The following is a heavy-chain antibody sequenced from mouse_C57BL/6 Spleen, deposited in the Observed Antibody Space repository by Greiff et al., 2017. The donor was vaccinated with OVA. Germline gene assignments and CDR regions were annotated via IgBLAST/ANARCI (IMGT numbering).Heavy chain of an antibody. CDR3: ARGGYYLDY. J-gene: IGHJ2*01. CDR1: GYSITSGYD. V-gene: IGHV3-1*01. CDR2: ISYSGSP. Sequence: EVKLQESGPGMVKPSQSLSLTCTVTGYSITSGYDWHWIRHFPGNKLEWMGYISYSGSPNYNPSLKSRISITHDTSKNHFFLKLDSETTEDTATYYYARGGYYLDYWGQGTTLTVSS.